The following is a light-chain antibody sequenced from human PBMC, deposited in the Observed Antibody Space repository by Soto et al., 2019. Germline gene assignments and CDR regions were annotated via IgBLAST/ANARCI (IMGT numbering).Light chain of an antibody. CDR3: QQRSNWTPIT. Sequence: ETVLTQSPATLSLPPGERATLSCRASQSISSYLAWYQQKPGQAPRLLIYDASNRATGIPARFSGSGSGTDFTLTISSLEPEDFAVYYCQQRSNWTPITFGQGTRLEIK. V-gene: IGKV3-11*01. CDR2: DAS. J-gene: IGKJ5*01. CDR1: QSISSY.